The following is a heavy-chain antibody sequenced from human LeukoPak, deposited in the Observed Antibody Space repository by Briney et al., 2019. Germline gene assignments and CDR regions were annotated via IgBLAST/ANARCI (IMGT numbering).Heavy chain of an antibody. CDR1: GGSISSSSYY. J-gene: IGHJ4*02. CDR2: IYYSGST. D-gene: IGHD6-19*01. Sequence: SETLSLTCTVSGGSISSSSYYWGWIRQPPGKGLEWIGSIYYSGSTYHNPSLKSRVTISVDTSKNQFSLKLSSVTAADTAVYYCARDNSSHYDYWGQGTLVTVSS. CDR3: ARDNSSHYDY. V-gene: IGHV4-39*07.